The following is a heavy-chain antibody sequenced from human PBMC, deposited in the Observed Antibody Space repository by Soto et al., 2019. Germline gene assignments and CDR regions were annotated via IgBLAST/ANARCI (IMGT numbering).Heavy chain of an antibody. J-gene: IGHJ4*02. V-gene: IGHV3-23*01. CDR1: GFTFSSYA. D-gene: IGHD6-13*01. Sequence: GGSLRLSCAASGFTFSSYAMSWVRQAPGKGLEWVSAISGSGGSTYYADSVKGRFTISRDNSKNTLYLQMNSLRAEETAVYYCAKDLGPGYSSSWDPQTSDYWGQGTLVTVSS. CDR2: ISGSGGST. CDR3: AKDLGPGYSSSWDPQTSDY.